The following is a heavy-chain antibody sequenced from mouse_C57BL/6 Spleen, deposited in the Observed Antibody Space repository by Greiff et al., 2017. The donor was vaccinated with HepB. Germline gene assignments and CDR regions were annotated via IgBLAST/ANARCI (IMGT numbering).Heavy chain of an antibody. CDR3: ARDRKEGPMDY. CDR2: ISDGGSYT. Sequence: EVMLVESGGGLVKPGGSLKLSCAASGFTFSSYAMSWVRQTPEKRLEWVATISDGGSYTYYPDNVKGRFTISRDNAKNNLYLQMSHLKSEDTAMYYCARDRKEGPMDYWGQGTSVTVSS. V-gene: IGHV5-4*01. CDR1: GFTFSSYA. J-gene: IGHJ4*01.